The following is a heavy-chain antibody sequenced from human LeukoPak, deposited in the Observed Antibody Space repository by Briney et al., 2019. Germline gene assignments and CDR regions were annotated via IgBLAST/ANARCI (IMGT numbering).Heavy chain of an antibody. CDR3: ARSEKVYCGGVCDNYHMDV. J-gene: IGHJ6*03. V-gene: IGHV1-18*01. D-gene: IGHD2-21*02. CDR1: GYTFISYG. Sequence: GASVKVSCKASGYTFISYGISWVRQAPGQGLEWMGWIRAYSGNTIYAQNFQDRVTMTTDTSTSTALMELRSLRSDDTAVYYCARSEKVYCGGVCDNYHMDVWGKGTTVTVSS. CDR2: IRAYSGNT.